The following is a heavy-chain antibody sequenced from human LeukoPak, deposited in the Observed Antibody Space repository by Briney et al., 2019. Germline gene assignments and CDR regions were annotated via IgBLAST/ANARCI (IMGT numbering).Heavy chain of an antibody. Sequence: GASVKVSCKASGYTFTGYYMHWVRQAPGQGLEWMGWINPNNGGTNYAQKFQGRVTMTRDTSISTAYMELSRLRSDDTAVYYCARRLGTSNWFDPWGQGTLVTVSS. V-gene: IGHV1-2*02. CDR2: INPNNGGT. D-gene: IGHD7-27*01. CDR1: GYTFTGYY. J-gene: IGHJ5*02. CDR3: ARRLGTSNWFDP.